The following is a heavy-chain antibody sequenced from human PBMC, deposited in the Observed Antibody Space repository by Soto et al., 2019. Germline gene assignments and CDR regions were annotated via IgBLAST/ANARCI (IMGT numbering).Heavy chain of an antibody. CDR2: ISAYSGNT. D-gene: IGHD3-3*01. Sequence: AAKGSCKASVYCCTSDGVSGVGHAPEQRRQWMGCISAYSGNTNYAQKLQGRVTMTTDTSTSTAYMELRSLRSDDTAVYYCARESRATPQKRAFWSGYYSPDDAFDIWGQGTMVTVSS. V-gene: IGHV1-18*01. CDR3: ARESRATPQKRAFWSGYYSPDDAFDI. CDR1: VYCCTSDG. J-gene: IGHJ3*02.